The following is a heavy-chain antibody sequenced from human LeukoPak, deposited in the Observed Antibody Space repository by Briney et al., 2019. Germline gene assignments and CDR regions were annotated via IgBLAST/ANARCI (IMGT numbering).Heavy chain of an antibody. CDR2: ISSSSSYI. J-gene: IGHJ4*02. V-gene: IGHV3-21*01. CDR1: GFTFSSYS. CDR3: ARARQATVDFDY. D-gene: IGHD4-23*01. Sequence: GGSLRLSCAASGFTFSSYSMNWVRQAPGKGLEWVSSISSSSSYIYYADSVKGRLTISRDNAKNSLYLQMNSLRAEDTAVYYCARARQATVDFDYWGQGTLVTVSS.